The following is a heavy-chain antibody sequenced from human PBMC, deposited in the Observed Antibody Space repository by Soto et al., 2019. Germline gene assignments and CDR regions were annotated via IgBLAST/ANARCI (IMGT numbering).Heavy chain of an antibody. D-gene: IGHD3-16*01. Sequence: EVQLLESGGGLVQPGGALRLSCAASGFTFSSHAMSWVRQAPGKGLEWISSISAGSEGAYYADSVKGRFTISRDNSNNTLYLQMISVRAEDTAVYYGARDRWGDLHGGQGTVVTVSS. J-gene: IGHJ4*02. CDR2: ISAGSEGA. V-gene: IGHV3-23*01. CDR1: GFTFSSHA. CDR3: ARDRWGDLH.